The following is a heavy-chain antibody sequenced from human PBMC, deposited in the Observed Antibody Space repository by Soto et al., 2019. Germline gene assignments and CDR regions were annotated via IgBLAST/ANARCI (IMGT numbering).Heavy chain of an antibody. J-gene: IGHJ3*02. D-gene: IGHD2-15*01. CDR3: ARAYSDAFDI. CDR1: GLTFSRNA. CDR2: ITGSGGSR. Sequence: GGSLRLSCAASGLTFSRNAMRWVRQAPGKGPEWIAGITGSGGSRYYADSVKGRFTISRDISKNTLYLQLNSLRADDTAVYYCARAYSDAFDIWGQGTMVTV. V-gene: IGHV3-23*01.